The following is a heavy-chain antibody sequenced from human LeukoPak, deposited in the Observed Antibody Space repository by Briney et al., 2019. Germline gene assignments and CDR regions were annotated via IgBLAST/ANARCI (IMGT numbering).Heavy chain of an antibody. J-gene: IGHJ4*02. CDR2: ISGSGGST. CDR3: AKDRGSGYVPDY. D-gene: IGHD5-12*01. V-gene: IGHV3-23*01. CDR1: GFTFSSYG. Sequence: GGSLRLSCAASGFTFSSYGMSWVRQAPGKGLEWVSAISGSGGSTYYADSVKGRFTISRDNSKNTLYLQMNSLRAEDTAVYYCAKDRGSGYVPDYWGQGTLVTVSS.